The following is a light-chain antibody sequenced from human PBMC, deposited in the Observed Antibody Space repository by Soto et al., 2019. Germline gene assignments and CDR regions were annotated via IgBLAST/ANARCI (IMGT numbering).Light chain of an antibody. CDR1: SSDIGGYNY. CDR3: YSYTGSITYV. V-gene: IGLV2-14*01. J-gene: IGLJ1*01. Sequence: QSVLTXPASVSGSPGQSITISCTGTSSDIGGYNYVSWYQQHPGKAPKLMIYDVSNRPSGVSNRFSGSKSGNTASLTISGLQAEDEADYYCYSYTGSITYVFGTGTKVTVL. CDR2: DVS.